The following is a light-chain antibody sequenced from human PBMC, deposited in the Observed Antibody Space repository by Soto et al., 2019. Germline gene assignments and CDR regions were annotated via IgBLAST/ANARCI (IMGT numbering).Light chain of an antibody. CDR1: KLGDKY. CDR2: QDS. Sequence: SYELTQPPSVSVSPGQTASITCSGDKLGDKYAYWYQQKPGQSPVLVIYQDSKRPSGIPERFSGSNSGNTATLTISGTQAMDEADYYCQAWDSSTYDVFGTGTKLTVL. CDR3: QAWDSSTYDV. J-gene: IGLJ1*01. V-gene: IGLV3-1*01.